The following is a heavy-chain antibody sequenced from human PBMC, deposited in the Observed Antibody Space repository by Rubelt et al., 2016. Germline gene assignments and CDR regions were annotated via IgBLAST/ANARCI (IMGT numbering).Heavy chain of an antibody. CDR1: GFTFSSYG. V-gene: IGHV3-33*01. D-gene: IGHD1-26*01. CDR2: IWYDGSNK. CDR3: ARGGMGGSTGYFDY. Sequence: GGVVQPGRSLRLSCAASGFTFSSYGMHWVRQAPGKGLEWVAVIWYDGSNKYYADSVKGQFTISRDNSKNTLYLQMNSLRAEDTAVYYCARGGMGGSTGYFDYWGQGTLVTVSS. J-gene: IGHJ4*02.